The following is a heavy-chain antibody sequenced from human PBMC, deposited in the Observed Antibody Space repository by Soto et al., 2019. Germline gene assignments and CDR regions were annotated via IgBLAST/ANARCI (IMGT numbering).Heavy chain of an antibody. CDR2: INAGNGNT. J-gene: IGHJ6*02. CDR3: ARERVAGTEMDYYYYGMDV. Sequence: HGVRQAPGQRLEWMGWINAGNGNTKYSQKFQGRVTITRDTSASTAYMELSSLRSEDTAVHYCARERVAGTEMDYYYYGMDVWGQGTTVTVSS. D-gene: IGHD6-19*01. V-gene: IGHV1-3*01.